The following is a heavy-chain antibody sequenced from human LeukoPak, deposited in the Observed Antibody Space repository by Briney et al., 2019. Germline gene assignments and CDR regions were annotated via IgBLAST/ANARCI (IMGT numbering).Heavy chain of an antibody. CDR1: GGSISGSSYY. CDR2: IYYSGST. V-gene: IGHV4-39*07. Sequence: SETLSLTCTVSGGSISGSSYYWGWIRQPPGKGLEWIGSIYYSGSTYYNPSLKSRVTISVDTSKNQFSLKLSSVTAADTAVYYCARALSDYDREGHWFDPWGLGTLVTVSS. D-gene: IGHD3-22*01. CDR3: ARALSDYDREGHWFDP. J-gene: IGHJ5*02.